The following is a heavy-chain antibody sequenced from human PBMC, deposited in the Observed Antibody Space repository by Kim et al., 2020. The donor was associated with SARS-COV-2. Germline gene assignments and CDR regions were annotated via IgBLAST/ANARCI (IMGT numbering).Heavy chain of an antibody. Sequence: GSEKYCVDSVKGRFTISRDIAKNSLFLQMDSLRVDDTAVFFCARGHYGRDYWGQGTPVIVSS. CDR2: GSEK. V-gene: IGHV3-7*01. J-gene: IGHJ4*02. D-gene: IGHD3-10*01. CDR3: ARGHYGRDY.